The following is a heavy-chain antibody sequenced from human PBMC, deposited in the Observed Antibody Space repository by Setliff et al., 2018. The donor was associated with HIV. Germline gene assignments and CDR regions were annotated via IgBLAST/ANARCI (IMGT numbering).Heavy chain of an antibody. D-gene: IGHD3-3*01. CDR1: GYTFTGYY. J-gene: IGHJ5*02. CDR2: INPNSDDT. Sequence: ASVKVSCKASGYTFTGYYIHWVRQAPGQGLEWMGWINPNSDDTIHAQTFQGRVTMTRDTSTSTAYMELSRLRSDDTAVYYCARTEYFDFWSGPRGFDPWGQGTLVTVSS. V-gene: IGHV1-2*02. CDR3: ARTEYFDFWSGPRGFDP.